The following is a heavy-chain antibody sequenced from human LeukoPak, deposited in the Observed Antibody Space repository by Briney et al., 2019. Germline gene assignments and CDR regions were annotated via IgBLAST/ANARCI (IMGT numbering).Heavy chain of an antibody. Sequence: GASLKISCKGSGYTFTTYWIAWVRQMPGKGLEWMGIIYPGDSDPRYSPSFQGQVTISADKSISTAYLQWSSLEASDSAMYYCVRHGLGSSWFGFDYWGQGTLVTVSS. D-gene: IGHD6-13*01. J-gene: IGHJ4*02. CDR1: GYTFTTYW. CDR2: IYPGDSDP. CDR3: VRHGLGSSWFGFDY. V-gene: IGHV5-51*01.